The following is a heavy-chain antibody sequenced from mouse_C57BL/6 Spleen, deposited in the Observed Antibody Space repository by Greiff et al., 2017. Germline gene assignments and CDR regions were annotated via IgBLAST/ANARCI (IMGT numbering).Heavy chain of an antibody. J-gene: IGHJ2*01. CDR2: IYPRDGST. D-gene: IGHD2-4*01. V-gene: IGHV1-85*01. CDR1: GYTFTSYD. CDR3: VYDYDQGFYYFDY. Sequence: QVQLQQSGPELVKPGASVKLSCKASGYTFTSYDINWVKQRPGQGLEWIGWIYPRDGSTKYNEKFKGKATLTVDTSSSTAYMELHSLTSEDSAVYFCVYDYDQGFYYFDYWGQGTTLTVSS.